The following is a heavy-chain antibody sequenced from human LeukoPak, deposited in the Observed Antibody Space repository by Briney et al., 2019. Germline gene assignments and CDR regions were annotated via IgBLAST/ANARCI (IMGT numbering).Heavy chain of an antibody. D-gene: IGHD7-27*01. CDR3: ARDLGHYYYMDV. CDR1: GFTFNSYA. V-gene: IGHV3-30*01. J-gene: IGHJ6*03. CDR2: ISYDGSNK. Sequence: GGSLRLSCAASGFTFNSYAMHWVRQAPGKGLEWVAVISYDGSNKCYADSVKGRFTISRDNSKNTLYLQTNSLRAEDTAMYYCARDLGHYYYMDVWGKGTTVTVSS.